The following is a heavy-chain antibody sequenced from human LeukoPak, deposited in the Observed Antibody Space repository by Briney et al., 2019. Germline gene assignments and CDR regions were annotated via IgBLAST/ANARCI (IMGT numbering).Heavy chain of an antibody. J-gene: IGHJ4*02. CDR3: AGGTGGYGDYPPLDY. Sequence: ASVKVSCTASGYTFTSYYIHWVRQAPGQGLEWMGIINPSGGSTSYAQKFQGRVTMTRDTSTSTVYMELSSLRSEDTAVYYCAGGTGGYGDYPPLDYWGQGTLVTVSS. V-gene: IGHV1-46*01. CDR2: INPSGGST. D-gene: IGHD4-17*01. CDR1: GYTFTSYY.